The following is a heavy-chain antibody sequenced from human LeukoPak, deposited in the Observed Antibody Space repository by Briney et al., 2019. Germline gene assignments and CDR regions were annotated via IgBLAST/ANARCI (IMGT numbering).Heavy chain of an antibody. CDR1: GGSISSSSYY. CDR2: IYYSGST. J-gene: IGHJ4*02. D-gene: IGHD3-10*01. V-gene: IGHV4-39*01. Sequence: SETLSLTCTVSGGSISSSSYYWGWIRQPPGQGLEWIGSIYYSGSTYYNPSLKSRVTISVDTSKNQFSLKLSSVTAADTAVYYCARPRYYGSGRFYYFDYWGQGTLVTVSS. CDR3: ARPRYYGSGRFYYFDY.